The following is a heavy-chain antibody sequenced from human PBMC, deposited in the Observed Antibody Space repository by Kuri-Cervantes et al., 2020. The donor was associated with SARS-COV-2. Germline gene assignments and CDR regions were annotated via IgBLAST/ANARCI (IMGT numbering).Heavy chain of an antibody. J-gene: IGHJ6*03. CDR3: ARGRRGYSSGTFYDYMDV. V-gene: IGHV4-31*01. CDR2: VYYSGYT. CDR1: GGSINSGGYY. D-gene: IGHD2-8*02. Sequence: SETLSLTCTVSGGSINSGGYYWSWVRRLPGKGLEWIGYVYYSGYTYYNPSLKRLVTISIDTSKNQFSLSLTSVTAADTAVYFCARGRRGYSSGTFYDYMDVWAKGTTVTVSS.